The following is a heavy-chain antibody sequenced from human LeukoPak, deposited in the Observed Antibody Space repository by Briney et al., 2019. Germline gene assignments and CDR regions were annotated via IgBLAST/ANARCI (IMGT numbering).Heavy chain of an antibody. D-gene: IGHD6-13*01. CDR2: NYYSGSA. V-gene: IGHV4-59*01. J-gene: IGHJ5*02. CDR3: ARSHTSSWNWFDP. CDR1: GGSISTYY. Sequence: SETLSLTCTVSGGSISTYYWSWIRQPPGKGLEWIGYNYYSGSANYNPSPKSRVTMSVDTSKNQFSLKLNSVTAADTAVYYCARSHTSSWNWFDPWGQGTLVTVSS.